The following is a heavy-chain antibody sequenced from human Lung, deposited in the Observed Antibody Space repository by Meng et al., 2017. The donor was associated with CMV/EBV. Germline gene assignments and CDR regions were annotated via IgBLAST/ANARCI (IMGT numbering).Heavy chain of an antibody. CDR3: VKEHLPVFGVGLPGEG. D-gene: IGHD3-3*01. CDR1: GFTFSDYA. J-gene: IGHJ4*02. V-gene: IGHV3-49*04. CDR2: IRNRAYGGTT. Sequence: GESLKISCTASGFTFSDYAITWVRQAPGKGLEWVGLIRNRAYGGTTEYAASVRGRFTVSRDDSKNIAYLQMNSLKTKDTAVYSCVKEHLPVFGVGLPGEGWGQGTXVTVSS.